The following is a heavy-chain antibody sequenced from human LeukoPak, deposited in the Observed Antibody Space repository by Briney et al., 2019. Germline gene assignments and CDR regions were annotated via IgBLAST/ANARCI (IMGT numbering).Heavy chain of an antibody. Sequence: GASVKVSCKASGYTFTSYGISWVRQAPGQGLEWMGWISAYNGNTDYAQKLQGRVTMTTDTSTSTAYMELRSLRSDDTAVYYCARDGSELLWFGESSDYWGQGTLVTVSS. CDR1: GYTFTSYG. V-gene: IGHV1-18*01. CDR3: ARDGSELLWFGESSDY. D-gene: IGHD3-10*01. CDR2: ISAYNGNT. J-gene: IGHJ4*02.